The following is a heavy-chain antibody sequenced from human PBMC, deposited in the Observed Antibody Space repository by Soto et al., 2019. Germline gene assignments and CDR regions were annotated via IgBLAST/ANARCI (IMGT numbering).Heavy chain of an antibody. CDR3: ARGDCSSTSCYYYYYGMDV. CDR1: GYTFTSYG. J-gene: IGHJ6*02. V-gene: IGHV1-18*04. CDR2: ISAYNGNT. Sequence: ASVKVSCKASGYTFTSYGISWVRQAPGQGLEWMGWISAYNGNTNYAQKLQGRVTMTTDTSTSTAYMELRSLRSDDTAVYYCARGDCSSTSCYYYYYGMDVWGQGTTVTVS. D-gene: IGHD2-2*01.